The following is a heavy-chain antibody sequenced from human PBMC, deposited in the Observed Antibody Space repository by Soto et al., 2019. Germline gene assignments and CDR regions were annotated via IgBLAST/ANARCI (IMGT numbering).Heavy chain of an antibody. CDR2: INHSGST. J-gene: IGHJ4*02. V-gene: IGHV4-34*01. Sequence: SETLSLTCAVYGGSFSGYYWSWIRQPPGKGLEWIGEINHSGSTNYNPSLKSRVTISVDTSKNQFSLKLSSVTAADTAVYYCARGARIVVVVAASRSLRDGLRPFDYWGQGTLVTVSS. CDR3: ARGARIVVVVAASRSLRDGLRPFDY. CDR1: GGSFSGYY. D-gene: IGHD2-15*01.